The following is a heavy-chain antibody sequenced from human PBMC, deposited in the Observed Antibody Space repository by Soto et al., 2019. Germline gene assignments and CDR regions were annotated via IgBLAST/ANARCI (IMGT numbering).Heavy chain of an antibody. V-gene: IGHV3-23*01. CDR2: VSAGGTSA. J-gene: IGHJ4*02. CDR3: ADRCSGGRCSPFDN. Sequence: EVQLLESGGGLVQPGGSLRLSCAASGSTFSRYAMGWVRQAPGKGLEWVSAVSAGGTSAYYVASVEGRFTISRDNSKNTLYLQMNSLRVEDTARYYCADRCSGGRCSPFDNWGQGTLVTVAS. D-gene: IGHD2-15*01. CDR1: GSTFSRYA.